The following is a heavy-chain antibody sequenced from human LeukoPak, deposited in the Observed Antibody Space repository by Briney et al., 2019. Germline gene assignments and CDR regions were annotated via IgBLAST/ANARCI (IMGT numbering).Heavy chain of an antibody. D-gene: IGHD2-8*01. CDR3: ARVRVYCTNGVCYPTPSEYYYMDV. CDR2: INPNSGGT. V-gene: IGHV1-2*02. CDR1: GYTFTGYY. J-gene: IGHJ6*03. Sequence: ASVKVSCXASGYTFTGYYMHWVRQAPGQGLEWMGWINPNSGGTNYAQKCQGRVTMTRDTSISTAYMELSRLRSDDTALYYCARVRVYCTNGVCYPTPSEYYYMDVWGKGTTVTVSS.